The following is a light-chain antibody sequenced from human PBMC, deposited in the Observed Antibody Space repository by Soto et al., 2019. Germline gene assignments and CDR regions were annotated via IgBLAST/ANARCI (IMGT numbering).Light chain of an antibody. CDR2: AAS. V-gene: IGKV1-5*01. Sequence: DIQMTQSPSTLSVSVGDTVTITCRASESIDNWLAWYQQKPGKAPKLLIFAASTLVRGVPSRFSGRGSGTEFTLTISSLQADDYATFYCQQYHTDWTFGQGTKVEIK. CDR1: ESIDNW. CDR3: QQYHTDWT. J-gene: IGKJ1*01.